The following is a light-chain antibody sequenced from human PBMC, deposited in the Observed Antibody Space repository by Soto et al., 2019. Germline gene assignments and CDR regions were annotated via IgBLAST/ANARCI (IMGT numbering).Light chain of an antibody. CDR1: QSVSSY. V-gene: IGKV3-11*01. CDR2: DAS. CDR3: QQRGYT. Sequence: EIVLTQCPATLSLSPGERATLSCRASQSVSSYLAWYQQKPGQAPRLLIYDASSRATGIPARFSGSGSGTDFTLTISSLEPEDFAVYYCQQRGYTFGQGTKLEIK. J-gene: IGKJ2*01.